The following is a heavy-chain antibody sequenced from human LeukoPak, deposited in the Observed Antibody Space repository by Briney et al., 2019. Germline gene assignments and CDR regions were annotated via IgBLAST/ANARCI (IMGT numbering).Heavy chain of an antibody. V-gene: IGHV3-23*01. J-gene: IGHJ4*02. Sequence: GVSLTLPCAASRFTYSSYAMRCARGAPGRGREGVSGITTSGGSAPYADSVKGRFAISRDNSKNTLYLQMSSLRAEDTAVYFCAKDQRFGDLDDYRGQGTLVTVSS. D-gene: IGHD3-10*01. CDR1: RFTYSSYA. CDR2: ITTSGGSA. CDR3: AKDQRFGDLDDY.